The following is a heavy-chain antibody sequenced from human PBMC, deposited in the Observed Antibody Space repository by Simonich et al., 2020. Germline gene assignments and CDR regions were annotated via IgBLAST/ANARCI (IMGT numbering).Heavy chain of an antibody. J-gene: IGHJ4*02. Sequence: GGGVVQPGRSLRLSCAASGFTFSSYAMHWVRQAPGKGLDGVAVISYDGSNKYYADSVKGRFTISRDNSKNTLYLQMNSLRAEDTAVYYCARDLGSSDYFDYWGQGTLVTVSS. V-gene: IGHV3-30*07. CDR3: ARDLGSSDYFDY. D-gene: IGHD6-6*01. CDR1: GFTFSSYA. CDR2: ISYDGSNK.